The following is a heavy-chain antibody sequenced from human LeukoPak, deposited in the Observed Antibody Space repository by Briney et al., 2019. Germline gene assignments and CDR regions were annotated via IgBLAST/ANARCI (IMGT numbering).Heavy chain of an antibody. J-gene: IGHJ4*02. Sequence: SETLSLTCAVYGASFSGYYWSWLRQPPGKGLEWIGEINHSGSTNYNPSLKSRVTISVDTSKNQFSLKLSSVAAADTAVYYCAKGRGYDFYYFDYWGQGTLVTVSS. D-gene: IGHD3-3*01. CDR1: GASFSGYY. CDR2: INHSGST. CDR3: AKGRGYDFYYFDY. V-gene: IGHV4-34*01.